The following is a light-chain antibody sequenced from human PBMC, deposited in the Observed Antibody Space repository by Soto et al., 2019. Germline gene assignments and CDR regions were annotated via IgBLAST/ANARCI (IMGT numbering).Light chain of an antibody. J-gene: IGKJ2*01. CDR3: QLFGSSPRYT. V-gene: IGKV3-20*01. CDR1: ESVTSTY. CDR2: GAS. Sequence: EIVLTQSPGTLSLSPGERATLSCRTSESVTSTYLAWYQQKPGQPPRLLIYGASSRATGIPDRFSGSGSGTDFTLTISRLEPEDFAGYYCQLFGSSPRYTFGQGTKLEIK.